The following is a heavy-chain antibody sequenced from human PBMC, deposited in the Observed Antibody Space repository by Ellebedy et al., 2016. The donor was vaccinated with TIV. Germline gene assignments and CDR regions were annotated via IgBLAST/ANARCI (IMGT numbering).Heavy chain of an antibody. D-gene: IGHD4-17*01. CDR2: INSDGSST. Sequence: ETLSLTCAASGFTFSSYWMHWVRQAPGKGLVWVSRINSDGSSTSYADSVKGRFTISRDNAKNTLYLQMNSLKTEDTAVYYCTRGLGDGDYVGYWGQGILVAVSS. CDR3: TRGLGDGDYVGY. J-gene: IGHJ4*02. V-gene: IGHV3-74*01. CDR1: GFTFSSYW.